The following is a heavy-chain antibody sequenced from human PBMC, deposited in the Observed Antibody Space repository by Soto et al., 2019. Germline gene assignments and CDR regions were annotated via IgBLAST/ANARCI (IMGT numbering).Heavy chain of an antibody. CDR1: GYSFTSYW. V-gene: IGHV5-51*01. CDR3: ARQGNYDTYYSYFGMHA. J-gene: IGHJ6*02. Sequence: GESLKISCKGSGYSFTSYWIGWVRQMPGKGLEWMGIIYPGDSDTRYSPSFQGQVTISADKSISTAYLQWSSLKASDTAMYYCARQGNYDTYYSYFGMHARGHGPPVTV. D-gene: IGHD4-4*01. CDR2: IYPGDSDT.